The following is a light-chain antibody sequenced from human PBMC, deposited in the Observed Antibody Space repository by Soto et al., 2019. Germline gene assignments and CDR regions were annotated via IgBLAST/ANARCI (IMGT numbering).Light chain of an antibody. CDR1: QSMTGK. J-gene: IGKJ1*01. Sequence: DIQMTQSPSTLSVSVGDRVTITCRASQSMTGKLAWYQRKPGKAPELLIYDDSTLESGVPLRFSGSGFGTEFTLTIDRLQPDDFATYYCQQYYSYPWTFGQGTKVDIK. V-gene: IGKV1-5*01. CDR3: QQYYSYPWT. CDR2: DDS.